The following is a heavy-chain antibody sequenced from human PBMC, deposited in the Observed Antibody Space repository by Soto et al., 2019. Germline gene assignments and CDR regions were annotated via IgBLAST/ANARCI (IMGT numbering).Heavy chain of an antibody. CDR3: ARASHDYGDYVAVY. D-gene: IGHD4-17*01. Sequence: QVQLVQSGAEVKKPGSSVKVSCKASGGTFSSYAISWVRQAPGQGLEWMGGIIPIFGTANYAQKFQGRVTISADESTSTAYMEPSSLGSEDTAVYYCARASHDYGDYVAVYWGQGTLVTVSS. V-gene: IGHV1-69*01. CDR1: GGTFSSYA. CDR2: IIPIFGTA. J-gene: IGHJ4*02.